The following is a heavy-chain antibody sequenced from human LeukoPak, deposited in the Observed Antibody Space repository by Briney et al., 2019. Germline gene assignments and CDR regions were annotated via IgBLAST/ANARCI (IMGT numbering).Heavy chain of an antibody. CDR3: ARVPWKKDPAFDI. CDR2: IYYSGST. J-gene: IGHJ3*02. D-gene: IGHD1-1*01. CDR1: GGSISSYY. V-gene: IGHV4-59*01. Sequence: PSETLSLTCTVSGGSISSYYWSWIRQPPGKGLEWIGYIYYSGSTNYNPSLKSRVTISVDTSKNQFSLKLSSVTAADTAVYYCARVPWKKDPAFDIWGQGTMVTVSS.